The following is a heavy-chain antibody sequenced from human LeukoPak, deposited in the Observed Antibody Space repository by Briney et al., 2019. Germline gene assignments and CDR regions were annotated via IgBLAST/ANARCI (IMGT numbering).Heavy chain of an antibody. CDR2: ICSSGSA. J-gene: IGHJ2*01. CDR1: GGSVSDYY. V-gene: IGHV4-4*07. CDR3: ARVVVVATPVWYFDL. D-gene: IGHD2-15*01. Sequence: PSETLSLTCTVSGGSVSDYYWSWIRQPAGKGLQWIGRICSSGSANYNPSLKSRVTISIDKSKNQFSLNLSSVTAADTAMYYCARVVVVATPVWYFDLWGRGTLVTVSS.